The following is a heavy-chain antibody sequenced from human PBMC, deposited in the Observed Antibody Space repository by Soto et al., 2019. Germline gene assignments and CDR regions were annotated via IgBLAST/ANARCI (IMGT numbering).Heavy chain of an antibody. Sequence: PGGSLRLSCAASGFTFSNAWMSWVRQVPGKGLEWVGRIKSKTDGGATDYAAPVKGRFTIPRDDSKNTLYLQMNSLKTEDTAVYYCTTPTIRAGYSYGYGMDVWGQGTTVTVSS. V-gene: IGHV3-15*01. J-gene: IGHJ6*02. CDR2: IKSKTDGGAT. CDR3: TTPTIRAGYSYGYGMDV. D-gene: IGHD5-18*01. CDR1: GFTFSNAW.